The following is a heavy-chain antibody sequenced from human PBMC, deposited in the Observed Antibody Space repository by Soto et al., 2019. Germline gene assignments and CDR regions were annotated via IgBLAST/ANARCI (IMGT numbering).Heavy chain of an antibody. D-gene: IGHD4-17*01. J-gene: IGHJ5*02. Sequence: PSETLSLTCDVSGGSISSSGYSWSWIRQPPGKGLEWIGYIYHSGSTYYNPSLKSRVTISADRFKNQFSLKLSSVTDADTAVYFCARTTTVTHSNWLDPWGQGTLVTVSS. CDR3: ARTTTVTHSNWLDP. CDR2: IYHSGST. CDR1: GGSISSSGYS. V-gene: IGHV4-30-2*01.